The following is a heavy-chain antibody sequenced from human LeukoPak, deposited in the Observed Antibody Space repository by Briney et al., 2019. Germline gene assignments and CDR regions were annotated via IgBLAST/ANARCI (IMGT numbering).Heavy chain of an antibody. CDR2: INHSGSS. CDR1: GGSFSGYY. V-gene: IGHV4-34*01. D-gene: IGHD6-13*01. J-gene: IGHJ5*02. CDR3: ATSSSWYRNWFHP. Sequence: SETLSLTCAVYGGSFSGYYWSWIRQPPGKGLEWIGEINHSGSSNYNPSVTSRVTVSVGTSKNQFSLKLSSATAADTAVYYCATSSSWYRNWFHPWGQGHLVPVSS.